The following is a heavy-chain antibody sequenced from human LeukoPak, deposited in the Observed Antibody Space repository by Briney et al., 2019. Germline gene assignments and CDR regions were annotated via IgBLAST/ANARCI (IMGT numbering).Heavy chain of an antibody. J-gene: IGHJ3*02. CDR3: ARDNRGERTPGWGYGGFDM. D-gene: IGHD3-16*01. Sequence: ASVKVSCKASGYTFAKFYIHWVRQAPGQGLEWMGIINPSGGTTSYAQKFQGRVSMTRDTSTSTVYMELSSLRSEDTAVYYCARDNRGERTPGWGYGGFDMWGQGTMVSVSS. CDR2: INPSGGTT. CDR1: GYTFAKFY. V-gene: IGHV1-46*01.